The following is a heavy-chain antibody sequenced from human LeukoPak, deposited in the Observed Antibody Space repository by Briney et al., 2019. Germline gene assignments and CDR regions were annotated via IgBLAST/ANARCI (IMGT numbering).Heavy chain of an antibody. CDR2: IWYDGSNK. D-gene: IGHD3-22*01. CDR3: EKHIYYYDSSGYLN. V-gene: IGHV3-33*06. CDR1: GFTFSSYG. Sequence: PRGSLRLSCAASGFTFSSYGMHWVRQAPGKGLEWVAVIWYDGSNKYYADSVKGRFTISRDNSKNTLYLQMNSLRAEDTAVYYCEKHIYYYDSSGYLNWGQGTLVTVSS. J-gene: IGHJ4*02.